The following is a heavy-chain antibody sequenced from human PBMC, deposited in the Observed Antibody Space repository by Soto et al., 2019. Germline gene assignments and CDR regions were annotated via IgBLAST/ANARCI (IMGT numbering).Heavy chain of an antibody. J-gene: IGHJ6*02. Sequence: GEALKISCAASGFIFNSDSMNWVRQAPEKGLEWVSYISSGSGTIYYADSVKGRFTISRDNAKNSLSLQMNSLRDEDTAVYYCARRVTGYYYYGLDVRGQGTTVTVSS. CDR1: GFIFNSDS. V-gene: IGHV3-48*02. CDR2: ISSGSGTI. CDR3: ARRVTGYYYYGLDV.